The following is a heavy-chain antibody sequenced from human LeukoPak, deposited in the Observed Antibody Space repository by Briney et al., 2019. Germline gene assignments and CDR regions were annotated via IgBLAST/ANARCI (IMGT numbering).Heavy chain of an antibody. V-gene: IGHV1-18*01. Sequence: GASAKVSCKASGYTFTSYGISWVRQAPGQGLEWLGWISAYNGNTNYAQKLQGRVTMTTDTSTSTAYMELRSLRSDDTAVYYCARIVVPAASNYYYGMDVWGQGTTVTVSS. CDR3: ARIVVPAASNYYYGMDV. D-gene: IGHD2-2*01. J-gene: IGHJ6*02. CDR1: GYTFTSYG. CDR2: ISAYNGNT.